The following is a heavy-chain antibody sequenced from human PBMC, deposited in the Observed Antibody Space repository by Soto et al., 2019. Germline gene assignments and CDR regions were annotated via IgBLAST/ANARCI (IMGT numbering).Heavy chain of an antibody. CDR1: GDSISSEY. V-gene: IGHV4-59*01. Sequence: PSETLSLTCTVSGDSISSEYWSWIRQPPGKGLEWIGYIYDSGSTNYNPSLKSRLTISADTSKNQFSLKLSSVTAADTAVYYCFSQGCATESDLHSFCGQGTIDTVSS. CDR3: FSQGCATESDLHSF. CDR2: IYDSGST. J-gene: IGHJ3*01.